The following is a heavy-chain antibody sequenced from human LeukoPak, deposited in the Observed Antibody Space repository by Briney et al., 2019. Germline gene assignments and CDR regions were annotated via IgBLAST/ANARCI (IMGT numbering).Heavy chain of an antibody. D-gene: IGHD5-18*01. Sequence: GGSLRLSCAASGFTFDDYGMSWVRQAPGKGLEWVSGINWNGGSTGYADSVKGRFTISRDNAKNSLYLQMNSLRAEDTAVYYCARDGPWIQLLSPRAFDIWGQGTMVTVSS. CDR3: ARDGPWIQLLSPRAFDI. V-gene: IGHV3-20*04. J-gene: IGHJ3*02. CDR1: GFTFDDYG. CDR2: INWNGGST.